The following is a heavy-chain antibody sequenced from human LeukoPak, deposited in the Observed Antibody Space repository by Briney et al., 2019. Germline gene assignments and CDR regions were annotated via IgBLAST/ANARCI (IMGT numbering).Heavy chain of an antibody. Sequence: SETLSLTCTVSGDSITSHYYWGWIRQPPGKGLECIGTMYHSGSTYYNPSLRSRVTLSVDTSRNHFSLKLSSATAADTAVYFCAREHILGPVDNWGQGTLVIVSS. CDR2: MYHSGST. CDR1: GDSITSHYY. J-gene: IGHJ4*02. V-gene: IGHV4-38-2*02. CDR3: AREHILGPVDN. D-gene: IGHD3-16*01.